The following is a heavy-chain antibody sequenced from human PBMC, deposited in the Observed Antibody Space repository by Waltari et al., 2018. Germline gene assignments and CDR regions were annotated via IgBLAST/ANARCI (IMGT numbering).Heavy chain of an antibody. Sequence: EVQLVQSGAEVKKPGESLKISCKGSGYSFTSYWIGWVRQLPGKGLEWMGIIYPGDSDTRYSPSFQGQVTISADKSISTAYLQWSSLKASDTAMYYCARLPDSSGYLYYFDYWGQGTLVTVSS. V-gene: IGHV5-51*01. CDR2: IYPGDSDT. CDR1: GYSFTSYW. D-gene: IGHD3-22*01. J-gene: IGHJ4*02. CDR3: ARLPDSSGYLYYFDY.